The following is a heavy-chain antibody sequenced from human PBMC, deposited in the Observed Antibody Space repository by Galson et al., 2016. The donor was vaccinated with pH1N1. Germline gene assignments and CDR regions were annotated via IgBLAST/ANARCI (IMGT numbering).Heavy chain of an antibody. D-gene: IGHD4-17*01. CDR3: ARQNDYGDYRGDAFDI. J-gene: IGHJ3*02. CDR2: IYLGGSLI. Sequence: QSGAEVKKPGESLKISCKGSGHKFTSSWIGWVRQMPGKGLEWMGIIYLGGSLIRYRPSFQGQVTISADKSVNIVYLEWGSLKASDTAVYYCARQNDYGDYRGDAFDIWGQGTMVTVSS. V-gene: IGHV5-51*01. CDR1: GHKFTSSW.